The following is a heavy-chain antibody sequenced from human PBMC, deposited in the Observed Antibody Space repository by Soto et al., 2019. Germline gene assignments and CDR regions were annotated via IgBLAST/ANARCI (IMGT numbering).Heavy chain of an antibody. CDR1: GGSVSSGSYY. J-gene: IGHJ6*02. CDR3: ARAGGGYCSNTSCYGVYYYYDMDV. CDR2: IYYTGST. Sequence: SETLSLTCTVSGGSVSSGSYYWSWIRQPPGKGLEWIGYIYYTGSTNYNPSLKSRVTISEDTSKNQFSLKLSSVTAADTAVYYCARAGGGYCSNTSCYGVYYYYDMDVWGQGTTVTVS. D-gene: IGHD2-2*01. V-gene: IGHV4-61*01.